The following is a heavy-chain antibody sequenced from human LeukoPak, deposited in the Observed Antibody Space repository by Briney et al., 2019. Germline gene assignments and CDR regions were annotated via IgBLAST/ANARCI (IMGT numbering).Heavy chain of an antibody. D-gene: IGHD1-20*01. CDR3: AKVRTNWNDADFDY. V-gene: IGHV3-23*01. CDR1: GFTFSSYA. J-gene: IGHJ4*02. CDR2: ICGSGGST. Sequence: PGGSLRLSCAASGFTFSSYAMSWLRQAPGKGLEWVSAICGSGGSTYYADSVKGRFTISRDNSKNTLYLQMNSLRAEDTAVYYCAKVRTNWNDADFDYWGQGTLVTVSS.